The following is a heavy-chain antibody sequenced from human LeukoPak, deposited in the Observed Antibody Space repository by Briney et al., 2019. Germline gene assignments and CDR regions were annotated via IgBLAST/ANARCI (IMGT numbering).Heavy chain of an antibody. CDR3: ARAGYYDSSGSTPFDY. CDR1: GFTFSSYG. Sequence: GRSLRLSCAASGFTFSSYGMHWVRQAPGKGLEWVAVIWYDGSNKYYADSVKGRFTISRDNSKNTLYLQMNSLRAEDTAVYYCARAGYYDSSGSTPFDYWGQGTLVTVSS. V-gene: IGHV3-33*01. J-gene: IGHJ4*02. CDR2: IWYDGSNK. D-gene: IGHD3-22*01.